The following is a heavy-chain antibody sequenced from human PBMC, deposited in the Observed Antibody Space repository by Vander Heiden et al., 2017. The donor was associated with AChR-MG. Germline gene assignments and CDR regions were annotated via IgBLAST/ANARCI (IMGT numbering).Heavy chain of an antibody. Sequence: QVQLVQSGAEVKKPGSSVTVSCKASGGTFSSYAISWVRQAPGQGLEWMGGIIPIFCTANYAQKLQGRVTITADESTSTAYMELSSLRSEDTAVYYCATVASLDIVVGPAAATWFDPWGQGTLVTVSS. CDR1: GGTFSSYA. J-gene: IGHJ5*02. CDR3: ATVASLDIVVGPAAATWFDP. CDR2: IIPIFCTA. D-gene: IGHD2-2*03. V-gene: IGHV1-69*01.